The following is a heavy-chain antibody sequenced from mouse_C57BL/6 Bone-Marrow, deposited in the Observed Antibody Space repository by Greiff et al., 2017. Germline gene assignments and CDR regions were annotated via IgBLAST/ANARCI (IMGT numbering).Heavy chain of an antibody. CDR2: IYPGSGST. D-gene: IGHD1-1*01. CDR3: AREGYYYGSPFDY. Sequence: VQLQQPGAELVKPGASVKMSCKASGYTFTSYWITWVKQRPGQGLEWIGDIYPGSGSTNYNEKFKSKATLTVDTSSSTAYMQLSSLTSEDSAVYYCAREGYYYGSPFDYWGQGTTLTVSS. V-gene: IGHV1-55*01. J-gene: IGHJ2*01. CDR1: GYTFTSYW.